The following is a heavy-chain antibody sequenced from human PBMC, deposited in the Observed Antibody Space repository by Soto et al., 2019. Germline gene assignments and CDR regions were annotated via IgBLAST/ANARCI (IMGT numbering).Heavy chain of an antibody. J-gene: IGHJ3*02. CDR3: ASDDLDSVTGDAFDI. Sequence: SVNVACKASGGTFSSYAISWVRQAPGQGLEWMGGIIPIFGTANYAQKFQGRVTITADESTSTAYMELSSLRSEDTAVYYCASDDLDSVTGDAFDIWGQGTMVSV. D-gene: IGHD7-27*01. V-gene: IGHV1-69*13. CDR1: GGTFSSYA. CDR2: IIPIFGTA.